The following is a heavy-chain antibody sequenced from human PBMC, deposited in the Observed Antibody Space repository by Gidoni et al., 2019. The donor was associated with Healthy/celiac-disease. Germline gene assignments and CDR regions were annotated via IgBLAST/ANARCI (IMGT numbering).Heavy chain of an antibody. CDR3: ARDRTGYDFWSGYYNI. J-gene: IGHJ3*02. CDR1: GVTFSSYG. V-gene: IGHV3-30*03. D-gene: IGHD3-3*01. Sequence: QVQLVESGGGVVQPGRSLRLSCAASGVTFSSYGMHWVRPAPGKGLELVAVISYDGSNKYYADSVKGRFTISRDNSKNTLYLQMNSLRAEDTAVYYCARDRTGYDFWSGYYNIWGQGTMVTVSS. CDR2: ISYDGSNK.